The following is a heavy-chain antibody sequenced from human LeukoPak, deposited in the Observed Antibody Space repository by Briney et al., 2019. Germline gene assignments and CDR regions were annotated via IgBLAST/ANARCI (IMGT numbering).Heavy chain of an antibody. V-gene: IGHV3-21*04. Sequence: PGGSLRLSCAASGFTFSSYSMNWVRQAPGKGLEWVSSISSSSSYIYYADSVKGRFTISRDNAKNSLYLQMNSLRAEDTALYYCAKDISYGDNYYYYGMDVWGQGTTVTASS. J-gene: IGHJ6*02. CDR2: ISSSSSYI. CDR1: GFTFSSYS. D-gene: IGHD4-17*01. CDR3: AKDISYGDNYYYYGMDV.